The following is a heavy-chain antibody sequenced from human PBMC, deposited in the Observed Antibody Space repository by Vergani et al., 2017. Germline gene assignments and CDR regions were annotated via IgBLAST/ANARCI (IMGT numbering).Heavy chain of an antibody. J-gene: IGHJ3*02. V-gene: IGHV4-39*07. CDR1: GGSISSSSYY. Sequence: QLQLQESGPGLVKPSETLSLTCTVSGGSISSSSYYWGWIRQPPGKGLEWIGSIYYSGSTYYNPSRKSRVTISVDTSKNQFSLKLSSVTAADTAVYYCARLRSSWYDAFDIWGQGTMVTVS. D-gene: IGHD6-13*01. CDR2: IYYSGST. CDR3: ARLRSSWYDAFDI.